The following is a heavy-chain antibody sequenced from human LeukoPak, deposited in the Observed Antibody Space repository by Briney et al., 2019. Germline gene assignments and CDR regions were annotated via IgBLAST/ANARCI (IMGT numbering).Heavy chain of an antibody. D-gene: IGHD6-19*01. CDR1: GFTFSSYG. CDR2: ISYDGSNK. Sequence: GGSLRLSCAASGFTFSSYGMHWVRQAPGKGLEWVAVISYDGSNKYYADSVKGRFTISRDNSKNTLYLQMNSLRAEDTAVYYCGKDLRWLAPGGYFDYWGQGTLVTVSS. CDR3: GKDLRWLAPGGYFDY. V-gene: IGHV3-30*18. J-gene: IGHJ4*02.